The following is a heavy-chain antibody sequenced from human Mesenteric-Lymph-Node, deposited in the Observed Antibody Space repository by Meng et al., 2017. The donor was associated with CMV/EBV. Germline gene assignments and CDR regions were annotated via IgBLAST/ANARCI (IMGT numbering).Heavy chain of an antibody. CDR3: ARGDCSSTSCRRYRDDYYYYGMDV. V-gene: IGHV4-59*01. D-gene: IGHD2-2*01. CDR1: GGSISSYY. CDR2: IYYSGST. J-gene: IGHJ6*02. Sequence: SETLSLTCTVSGGSISSYYWSWIRQPPGKGLEWIGYIYYSGSTNYNPSLKSQVTISVDTSKNQFSLKLSSVTAADTAVYYCARGDCSSTSCRRYRDDYYYYGMDVWGQGTTVTVSS.